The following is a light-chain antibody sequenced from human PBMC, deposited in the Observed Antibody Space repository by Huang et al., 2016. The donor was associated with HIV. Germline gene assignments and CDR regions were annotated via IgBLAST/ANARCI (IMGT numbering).Light chain of an antibody. V-gene: IGKV4-1*01. CDR2: WAS. CDR1: QALLYSSNNKNY. J-gene: IGKJ4*01. Sequence: DIVMTQSPDSLAVSLGERATINCKSSQALLYSSNNKNYLAWYQQKPGQPPKLLIYWASTRESGVPDRFSGSGSGTDFTLTISSPQAEDVAVYYCQQYYSTPPLTFGGGTKVEIK. CDR3: QQYYSTPPLT.